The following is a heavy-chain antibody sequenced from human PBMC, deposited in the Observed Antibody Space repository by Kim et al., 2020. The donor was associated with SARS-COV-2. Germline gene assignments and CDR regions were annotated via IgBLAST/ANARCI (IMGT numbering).Heavy chain of an antibody. Sequence: GGSLRLSCAATGFIFNNYAMTWVRQAPGQGLEWVSAISGSGHLTFFADSVKGRFTISRDNSKNTLYLQMNRLRADDTAVYYCAKGKGSPYYFDYWGRGTLVTLSS. CDR2: ISGSGHLT. CDR3: AKGKGSPYYFDY. J-gene: IGHJ4*02. D-gene: IGHD6-13*01. V-gene: IGHV3-23*01. CDR1: GFIFNNYA.